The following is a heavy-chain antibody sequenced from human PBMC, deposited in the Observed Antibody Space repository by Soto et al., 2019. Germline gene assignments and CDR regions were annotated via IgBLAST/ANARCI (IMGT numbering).Heavy chain of an antibody. D-gene: IGHD2-2*01. V-gene: IGHV1-24*01. CDR2: FDPEDGET. CDR1: GYTLTELS. CDR3: ATLSIRVVPAAISHYGMDV. Sequence: ASVKVSCKVSGYTLTELSMHWVRQAPGKGLEWMGGFDPEDGETIYAQKFQGRVTMTEDTSTDTAYMELSSLRSEDTAVYYCATLSIRVVPAAISHYGMDVWGQGTTVTVSS. J-gene: IGHJ6*02.